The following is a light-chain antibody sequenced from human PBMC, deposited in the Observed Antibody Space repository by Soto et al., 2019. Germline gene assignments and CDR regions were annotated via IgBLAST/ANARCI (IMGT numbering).Light chain of an antibody. CDR2: DVS. V-gene: IGLV2-14*01. Sequence: QSALTQPASVSGSPGQSITISCTGTSSDVGGYDYVSWYQQHPGKAPKLMIYDVSNRPSGVSTRFSGSKSGNTASLTISGLQAEYEADYYCSSYTSRSTLVFGTGTKLTVL. J-gene: IGLJ1*01. CDR3: SSYTSRSTLV. CDR1: SSDVGGYDY.